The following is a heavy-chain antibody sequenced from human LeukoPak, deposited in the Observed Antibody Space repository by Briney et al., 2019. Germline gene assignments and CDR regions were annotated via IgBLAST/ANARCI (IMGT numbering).Heavy chain of an antibody. CDR1: GGSFSGYY. J-gene: IGHJ6*04. V-gene: IGHV4-34*01. Sequence: PSETLSLTCAVYGGSFSGYYWIWIRQPPGKGLEWFGEINHSGSTNYNPSLKSRVTISVDTSKNKFSLKLSSVTAADTAVYYCARGSPRENIVVVPAAMHTGYYYYGMDVWGKGTTVTVSS. CDR2: INHSGST. D-gene: IGHD2-2*01. CDR3: ARGSPRENIVVVPAAMHTGYYYYGMDV.